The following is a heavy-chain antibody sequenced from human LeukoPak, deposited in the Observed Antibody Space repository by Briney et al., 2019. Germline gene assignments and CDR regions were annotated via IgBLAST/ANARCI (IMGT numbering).Heavy chain of an antibody. V-gene: IGHV1-3*03. CDR3: ARVGGSYYPFQH. J-gene: IGHJ1*01. CDR2: INGGNGDT. Sequence: ASVKVSCKASGYTFTNHEMHWVRQAPGQSLEWMGGINGGNGDTKYSQEFQGRVTMTRDTSTSTVYMELSSLRSEDTAVYYCARVGGSYYPFQHWGQGTLVTVSS. CDR1: GYTFTNHE. D-gene: IGHD1-26*01.